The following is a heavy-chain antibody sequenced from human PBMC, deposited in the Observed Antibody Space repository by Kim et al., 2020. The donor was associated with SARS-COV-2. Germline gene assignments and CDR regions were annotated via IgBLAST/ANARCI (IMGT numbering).Heavy chain of an antibody. J-gene: IGHJ5*02. Sequence: GGSLRLSCAASGFTFSNYAMSWVRQAPGKGLEWVSAISASGGGTYYADSVKGRFTISRDNSRNTVFLQMNSLRDEDTAVYYCAKDAIRYTPMANWNWFDPWGQGTLVTVSS. CDR2: ISASGGGT. D-gene: IGHD5-18*01. CDR3: AKDAIRYTPMANWNWFDP. CDR1: GFTFSNYA. V-gene: IGHV3-23*01.